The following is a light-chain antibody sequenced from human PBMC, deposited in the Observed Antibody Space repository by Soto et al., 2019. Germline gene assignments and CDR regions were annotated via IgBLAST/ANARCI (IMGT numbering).Light chain of an antibody. CDR1: QSITSE. Sequence: EIVMTQSPATLSVSPGETATLSCRASQSITSELAWYQQKPGQPPRLLIYGASTSATGVPARFTGSGSGSEFTLTISGLQSEDFAVYYCQQGHNWPLTFGQGTRLEI. CDR3: QQGHNWPLT. J-gene: IGKJ2*01. CDR2: GAS. V-gene: IGKV3-15*01.